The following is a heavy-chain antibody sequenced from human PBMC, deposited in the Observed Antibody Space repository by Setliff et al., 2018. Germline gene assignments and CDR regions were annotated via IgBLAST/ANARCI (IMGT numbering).Heavy chain of an antibody. CDR1: GYSISSGYI. CDR2: IGHTGSI. Sequence: SETLSLTCTVSGYSISSGYIWGWIRQPPGKGLEWVGNIGHTGSINYNPSLKSRVTISVDTSKNQFSLKLSSVTAADTAVYYCATRIEGYSYGHHYFDYWGQGTLVTVSS. CDR3: ATRIEGYSYGHHYFDY. V-gene: IGHV4-38-2*02. J-gene: IGHJ4*02. D-gene: IGHD5-18*01.